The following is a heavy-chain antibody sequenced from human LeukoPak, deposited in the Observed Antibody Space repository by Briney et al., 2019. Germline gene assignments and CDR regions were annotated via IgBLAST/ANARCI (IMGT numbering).Heavy chain of an antibody. CDR3: ARDPWSADYYDSSGYYPFDY. J-gene: IGHJ4*02. CDR2: INPNSGGT. CDR1: GYTFTGYY. Sequence: ASVKVSCKASGYTFTGYYMHWVRQAPGQGLEWMGWINPNSGGTNYAQKFQGRVTMTRDTSISTAYMELSRLRSDDTAMYYCARDPWSADYYDSSGYYPFDYWGQGTLVTVSS. V-gene: IGHV1-2*02. D-gene: IGHD3-22*01.